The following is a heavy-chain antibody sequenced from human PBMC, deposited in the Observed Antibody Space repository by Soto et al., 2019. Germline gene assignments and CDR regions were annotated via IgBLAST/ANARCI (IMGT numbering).Heavy chain of an antibody. J-gene: IGHJ5*02. CDR1: GGSFSGHS. CDR3: VREGGDNWFDP. D-gene: IGHD3-16*01. CDR2: IYYSGST. Sequence: QVQLQQWGAGLLKPSETLSLTCAVYGGSFSGHSWTWIRQSPGKGLEWIGDIYYSGSTFYNPSLKNRVTISLDTSKIQFSLKLSSVTAADTAVYYCVREGGDNWFDPWGQGTLVTVSS. V-gene: IGHV4-34*01.